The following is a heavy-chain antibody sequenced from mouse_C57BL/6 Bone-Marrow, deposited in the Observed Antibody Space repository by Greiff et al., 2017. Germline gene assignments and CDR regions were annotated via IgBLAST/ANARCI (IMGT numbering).Heavy chain of an antibody. D-gene: IGHD5-5*01. CDR1: GYTFTSYG. Sequence: QVQLQQSGAELARPGASVKLSCKASGYTFTSYGISWVKQRTGQGLEWIGEIYPRSGNTYYNEKFKGKATLTADKSSSTAYMELRSLTSEDSAVYFCASLPTRGFAYWGQGTLVTVSA. CDR3: ASLPTRGFAY. V-gene: IGHV1-81*01. J-gene: IGHJ3*01. CDR2: IYPRSGNT.